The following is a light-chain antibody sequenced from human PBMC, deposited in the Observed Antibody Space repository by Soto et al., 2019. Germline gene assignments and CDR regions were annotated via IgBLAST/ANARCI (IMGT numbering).Light chain of an antibody. CDR2: GAS. J-gene: IGKJ1*01. V-gene: IGKV3-20*01. CDR3: HQCGGSPPSWT. Sequence: ESVLTQSPGTLSLSPGERATLSCRASQSVSSNSLAWYQQKPGQAPRLLIYGASSRATGTPDRFSGSGSGKDFTLTISRLEPEDFAVYYCHQCGGSPPSWTFGQGTKVEI. CDR1: QSVSSNS.